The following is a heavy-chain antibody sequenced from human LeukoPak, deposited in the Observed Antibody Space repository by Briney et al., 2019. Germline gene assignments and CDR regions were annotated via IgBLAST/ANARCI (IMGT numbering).Heavy chain of an antibody. V-gene: IGHV1-69*06. CDR1: GYTFTSYA. D-gene: IGHD6-13*01. J-gene: IGHJ5*02. CDR2: IIPIFGTA. Sequence: GASVKVSCKASGYTFTSYAISWVRQAPGQGLEWMGGIIPIFGTANYAQKFQGRVTITADKSTSTAYMELSSLRSEDTAAYYCARELAAAGTVTWGQGTLVTVSS. CDR3: ARELAAAGTVT.